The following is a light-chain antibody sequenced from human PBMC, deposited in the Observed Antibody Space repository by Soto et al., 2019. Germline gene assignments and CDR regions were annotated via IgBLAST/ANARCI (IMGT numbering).Light chain of an antibody. J-gene: IGLJ1*01. CDR3: CSDAGTNTFV. Sequence: QSALTQPASVSGSPGQSITISCTGTSSDVGSYNLVSWYQQHPGKAPKLMISDRFSGSKSANTASLTISGLQTEDEADYCCCSDAGTNTFVFGTGTKLTVL. CDR1: SSDVGSYNL. V-gene: IGLV2-23*01.